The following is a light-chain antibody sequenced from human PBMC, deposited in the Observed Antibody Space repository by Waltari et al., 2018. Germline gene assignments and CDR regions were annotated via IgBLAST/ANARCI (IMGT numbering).Light chain of an antibody. CDR3: QHRIDWPHT. CDR1: QSVSSY. J-gene: IGKJ2*01. Sequence: EIVLTQYPANLSLSPGERATLSCRASQSVSSYLGWYQQKPGQAPRLLIYEASNRATGIPARFSGSGSGTDFTLTISSLEPEDFAVYYCQHRIDWPHTFGQGTKLEIK. CDR2: EAS. V-gene: IGKV3-11*01.